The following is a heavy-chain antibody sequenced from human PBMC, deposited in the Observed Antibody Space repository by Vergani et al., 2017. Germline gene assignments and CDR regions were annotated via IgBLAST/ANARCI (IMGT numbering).Heavy chain of an antibody. CDR1: GGSISSYY. D-gene: IGHD2-2*01. CDR2: IYTSGST. CDR3: AREGGVVVPAAMSLDY. Sequence: QVQLQESGPGLVKPSETLSLTCTVSGGSISSYYWSWIRQPAGKGLEWIGRIYTSGSTTYNPSLKRRVTRSVDTSKNQFSLKLSSVTAADTAVYSCAREGGVVVPAAMSLDYWGKGTLVTVSS. V-gene: IGHV4-4*07. J-gene: IGHJ4*02.